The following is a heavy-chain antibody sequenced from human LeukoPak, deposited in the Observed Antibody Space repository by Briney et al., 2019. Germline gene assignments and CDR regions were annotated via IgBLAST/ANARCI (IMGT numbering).Heavy chain of an antibody. CDR1: RFAFHNYA. CDR3: ARAGYDSSGYYYEY. CDR2: ISVDGGDI. J-gene: IGHJ4*02. Sequence: GGSLRLSCAASRFAFHNYAMTWIRQAPERGLEWVSSISVDGGDIKYTDSAKGRFTISGDNSKGTLYLQMNSLRAEDTAVYYCARAGYDSSGYYYEYWGQGTLVTVSS. V-gene: IGHV3-23*01. D-gene: IGHD3-22*01.